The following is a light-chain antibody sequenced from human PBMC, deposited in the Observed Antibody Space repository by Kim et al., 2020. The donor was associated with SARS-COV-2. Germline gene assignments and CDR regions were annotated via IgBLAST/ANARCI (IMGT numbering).Light chain of an antibody. J-gene: IGLJ2*01. Sequence: SITISGTGTSSDVGGYNYVSWYQQHPGKAPKLMIYDVSNRPSGVSNRFSGSKSGNTASLTISGLQAEDEADYYCSSYTSSSTLDVVFGGGTQLTV. CDR1: SSDVGGYNY. V-gene: IGLV2-14*03. CDR2: DVS. CDR3: SSYTSSSTLDVV.